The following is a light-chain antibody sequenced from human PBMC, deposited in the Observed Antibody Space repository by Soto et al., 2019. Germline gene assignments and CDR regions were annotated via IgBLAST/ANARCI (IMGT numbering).Light chain of an antibody. J-gene: IGLJ1*01. Sequence: QSALTQPASVSGSPGQSITISCTGSGRDIGAYDYVSWYQQHPGKAPKLIIYGVKNRPSGVSNRFSASKSAFTASLTISGLPTEDEADYYCSSYTTSYFYVFGPGTKVTVL. CDR2: GVK. CDR1: GRDIGAYDY. CDR3: SSYTTSYFYV. V-gene: IGLV2-14*01.